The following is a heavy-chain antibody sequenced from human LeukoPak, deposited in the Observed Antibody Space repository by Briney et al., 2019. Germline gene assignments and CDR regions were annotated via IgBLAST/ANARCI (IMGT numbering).Heavy chain of an antibody. D-gene: IGHD6-13*01. Sequence: GGSLRLSCAAAGFSFDDYAMHWVRQVPGKGLEWVSGISWNSGDIAYADSVRGRFTISRDNAKNSLYLQMNSLRPEDTALYYCARDTAWRNRIAAAARFDSWGQGTLVIVSS. V-gene: IGHV3-9*01. CDR2: ISWNSGDI. J-gene: IGHJ4*02. CDR1: GFSFDDYA. CDR3: ARDTAWRNRIAAAARFDS.